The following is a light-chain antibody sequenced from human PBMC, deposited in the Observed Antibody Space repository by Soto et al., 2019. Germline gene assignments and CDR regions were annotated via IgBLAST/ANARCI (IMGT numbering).Light chain of an antibody. Sequence: EIVLTQSPGTLALSPGERATLFCRASQTVTNNYVAWYQHKPGQAPRLLIFGASSRATGIPDRFSGSGSGTDFTLTISRLEPEDLAVYYCQQYGGSRTFGQGTKVEI. CDR1: QTVTNNY. V-gene: IGKV3-20*01. CDR3: QQYGGSRT. J-gene: IGKJ1*01. CDR2: GAS.